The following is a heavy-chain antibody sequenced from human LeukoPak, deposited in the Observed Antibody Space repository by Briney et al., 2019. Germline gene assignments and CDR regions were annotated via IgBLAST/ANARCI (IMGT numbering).Heavy chain of an antibody. CDR3: AKDLKVAPGPMDV. J-gene: IGHJ6*04. V-gene: IGHV3-23*01. D-gene: IGHD2-2*01. CDR2: NSGSGGTT. CDR1: GFKFTSYA. Sequence: QPGGSLRLSCAASGFKFTSYAMSWVRQAPGKGLEWVSGNSGSGGTTYYADSVKGRFTISRDKSKNTLYLQMTSLRAEDTAVYYCAKDLKVAPGPMDVWGKGTTVTVSP.